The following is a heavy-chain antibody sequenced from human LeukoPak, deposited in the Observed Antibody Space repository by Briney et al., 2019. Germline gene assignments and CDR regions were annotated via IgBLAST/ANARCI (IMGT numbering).Heavy chain of an antibody. J-gene: IGHJ5*02. D-gene: IGHD6-13*01. Sequence: SETLPLTCTVSGGSISSYYWTWIRQPPGKGLEWIGHINYSGSANYNPSLWSRVTISVDTSKNQFSLNLSSVTAADTAVYYCARGMGSTWYWFDPWGQGTLVTVSS. V-gene: IGHV4-59*01. CDR3: ARGMGSTWYWFDP. CDR1: GGSISSYY. CDR2: INYSGSA.